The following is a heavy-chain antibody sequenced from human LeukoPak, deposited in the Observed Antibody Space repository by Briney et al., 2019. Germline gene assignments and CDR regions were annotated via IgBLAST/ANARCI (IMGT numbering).Heavy chain of an antibody. J-gene: IGHJ5*02. D-gene: IGHD3-10*01. CDR1: GGSFSGYY. Sequence: SETLSLTCAVYGGSFSGYYWSWIRQPPGKGLEWIGEINHSGSTNYNPSLKSRVTISVDTSKNQFSLKLSSVTAADTAVYYCARRGRGYCYGSGSYLRQNPWGQGTLVTVSS. V-gene: IGHV4-34*01. CDR2: INHSGST. CDR3: ARRGRGYCYGSGSYLRQNP.